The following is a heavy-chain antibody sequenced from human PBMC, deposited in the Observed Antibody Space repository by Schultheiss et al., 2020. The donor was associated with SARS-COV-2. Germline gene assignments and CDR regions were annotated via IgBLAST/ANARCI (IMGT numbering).Heavy chain of an antibody. CDR2: IYYSGST. J-gene: IGHJ4*02. V-gene: IGHV4-59*01. D-gene: IGHD3-3*01. CDR1: GGSFSGYY. CDR3: ARVAGSIFGVVLDY. Sequence: SETLSLTCAVYGGSFSGYYWSWIRQPPGKGLEWIGYIYYSGSTNYNPSLKSRVTIPVDTSKNQFSLKLSSVTAADTAVYYCARVAGSIFGVVLDYWGQGTLVTVSS.